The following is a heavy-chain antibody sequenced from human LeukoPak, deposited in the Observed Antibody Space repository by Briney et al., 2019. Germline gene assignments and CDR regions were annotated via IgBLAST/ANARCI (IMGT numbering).Heavy chain of an antibody. CDR2: ISDSGGST. Sequence: GGSLRPSCTASGFTFSNYDMSWVRQAPGKGLEWVSSISDSGGSTYYADSVKGRFTISRDNSKNTLYLQMTNLRAADTAVYYCAKDLSRAVAADWFDPWDQGSLVTVSS. J-gene: IGHJ5*02. D-gene: IGHD6-19*01. CDR1: GFTFSNYD. CDR3: AKDLSRAVAADWFDP. V-gene: IGHV3-23*01.